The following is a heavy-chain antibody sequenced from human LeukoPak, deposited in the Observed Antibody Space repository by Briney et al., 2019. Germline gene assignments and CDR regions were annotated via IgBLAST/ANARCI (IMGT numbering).Heavy chain of an antibody. Sequence: SQTLSLTCAISGDSVSSNSAAWNWIRQFPSRGLEWLGRTYYRSKWYNDYAVSVKSRITINPDTSKNQFSLQLNSVTPEDTAVYHCARDGIASGTPAGANAFDIWGQGTMVTVSS. CDR3: ARDGIASGTPAGANAFDI. V-gene: IGHV6-1*01. CDR1: GDSVSSNSAA. D-gene: IGHD6-19*01. J-gene: IGHJ3*02. CDR2: TYYRSKWYN.